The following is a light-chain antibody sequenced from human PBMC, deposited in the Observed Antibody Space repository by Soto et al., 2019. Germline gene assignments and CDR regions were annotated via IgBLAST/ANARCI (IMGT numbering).Light chain of an antibody. CDR1: QGISTY. Sequence: DIQMTQSPSSLSESAGDRVTITCRASQGISTYLNWYQQKPGKAPKLLIYAASSLQSGVPSRFSGSGSETDFTLTISSLQPEDFATYYCQHIYSIPITFGQGTRLEI. CDR2: AAS. CDR3: QHIYSIPIT. J-gene: IGKJ5*01. V-gene: IGKV1-39*01.